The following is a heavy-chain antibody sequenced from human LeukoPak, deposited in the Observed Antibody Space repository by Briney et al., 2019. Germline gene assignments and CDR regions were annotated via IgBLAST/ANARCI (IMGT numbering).Heavy chain of an antibody. V-gene: IGHV4-34*01. Sequence: SETLSLTXAVYGGSFSGYYWSWIRQPPGKGLEWIGEINHSGSTNDNPSLKSRVTISVDTSKNQFSLRLSSVTAADTAVYYCARDPTPAVVVPAAIADAFDIWGQGTMVTVSS. CDR2: INHSGST. D-gene: IGHD2-2*02. J-gene: IGHJ3*02. CDR3: ARDPTPAVVVPAAIADAFDI. CDR1: GGSFSGYY.